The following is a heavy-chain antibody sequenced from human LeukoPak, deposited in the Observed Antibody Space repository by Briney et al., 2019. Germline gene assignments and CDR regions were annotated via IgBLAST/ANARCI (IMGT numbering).Heavy chain of an antibody. D-gene: IGHD3-3*01. V-gene: IGHV1-18*01. CDR1: GYTFINYG. Sequence: ASVKVSCKASGYTFINYGITWVGQAPGQGLEWMGWISTYNGNTNYAQKVQGRVTMTTDTSTSTAYMELRSLRSDDTAVYYCARDVSDLWSFSKYYYMDVWGKGTTVTVSS. J-gene: IGHJ6*03. CDR3: ARDVSDLWSFSKYYYMDV. CDR2: ISTYNGNT.